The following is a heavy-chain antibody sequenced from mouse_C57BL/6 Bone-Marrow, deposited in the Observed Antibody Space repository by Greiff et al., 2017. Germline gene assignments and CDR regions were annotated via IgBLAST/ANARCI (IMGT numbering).Heavy chain of an antibody. CDR2: IDPEIGDT. J-gene: IGHJ2*01. V-gene: IGHV14-4*01. D-gene: IGHD2-3*01. CDR3: SSFDGNYFDF. Sequence: EVQLQQSGAELVRPGASVKLSCTASGFNIKDDYIHWVKQRPEQGLEWIGWIDPEIGDTEYASKFQGKATITSDTPSNTAYLQLSSLTSEDTAVYYCSSFDGNYFDFWGQGTPLTVAS. CDR1: GFNIKDDY.